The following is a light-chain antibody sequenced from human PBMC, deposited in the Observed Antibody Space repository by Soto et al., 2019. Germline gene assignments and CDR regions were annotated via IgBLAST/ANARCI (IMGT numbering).Light chain of an antibody. CDR3: QVWDSSTDQLYV. CDR1: NLGRTS. J-gene: IGLJ1*01. Sequence: SYELTQPPSVSVAPGKTARITCGGTNLGRTSVHWYQQKPGQAPVLVIYYDSDRPSGIPERFSGSKSENTATLTISRVEAGDEADYYCQVWDSSTDQLYVFGTGTKLTVL. CDR2: YDS. V-gene: IGLV3-21*04.